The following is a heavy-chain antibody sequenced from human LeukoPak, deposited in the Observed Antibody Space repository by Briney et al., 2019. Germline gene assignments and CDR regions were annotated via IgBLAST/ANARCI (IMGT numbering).Heavy chain of an antibody. D-gene: IGHD3-22*01. CDR1: GFTFTSHD. J-gene: IGHJ4*02. V-gene: IGHV1-8*01. CDR2: MNPNSGNT. Sequence: ASVKVSCKASGFTFTSHDYNWVRQATGQGLEWMGWMNPNSGNTGYAQKFQGRVTMTRDTSITTVYMELSSLTSEDTAVYYCARDPGNYYDSSGPIDYWGQGTLVTVSS. CDR3: ARDPGNYYDSSGPIDY.